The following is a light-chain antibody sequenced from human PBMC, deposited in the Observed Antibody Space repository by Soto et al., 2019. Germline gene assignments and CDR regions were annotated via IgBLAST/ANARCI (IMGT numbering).Light chain of an antibody. CDR3: LQGTHWYT. V-gene: IGKV2-30*01. CDR1: QSLVYSDGNTY. CDR2: KVS. Sequence: DVVMTQSPLSLPVSLGQPASISCRSSQSLVYSDGNTYLSWFQQRPGQSPRRLIHKVSSRDSGVPDRFSGSWSGTDFTLKISRVEAEDVGIYYCLQGTHWYTFGQGTKLEIK. J-gene: IGKJ2*01.